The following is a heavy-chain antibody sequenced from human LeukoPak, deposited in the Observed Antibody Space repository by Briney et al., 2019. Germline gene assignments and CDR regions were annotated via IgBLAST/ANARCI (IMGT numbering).Heavy chain of an antibody. V-gene: IGHV4-59*01. CDR1: GGSISSCY. Sequence: PSETLSLTCTVTGGSISSCYWSWIRQPPGKGLEWIGYIYYSGSTNYNPSLKSRVTISVDTSKNQFSLKLSSVTAADTAVYYCARAMGTYSLYYFDYWGQGTLVTVSS. CDR2: IYYSGST. CDR3: ARAMGTYSLYYFDY. J-gene: IGHJ4*02. D-gene: IGHD2-21*01.